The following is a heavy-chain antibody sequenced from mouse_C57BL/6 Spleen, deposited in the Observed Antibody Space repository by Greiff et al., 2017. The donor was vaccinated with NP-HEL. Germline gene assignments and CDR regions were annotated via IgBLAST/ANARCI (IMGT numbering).Heavy chain of an antibody. CDR2: IHPNSGST. V-gene: IGHV1-64*01. Sequence: VQLQQSGAELVKPGASVKLSCKASGYTFTSYWMHWVKQRPGQGLEWIGMIHPNSGSTNYNEKFKSKATLTVDKSSSTAYMQLSSLTSEDSAVYYCARSQLGPYAMDYWGQGTSVTVSS. J-gene: IGHJ4*01. D-gene: IGHD4-1*02. CDR1: GYTFTSYW. CDR3: ARSQLGPYAMDY.